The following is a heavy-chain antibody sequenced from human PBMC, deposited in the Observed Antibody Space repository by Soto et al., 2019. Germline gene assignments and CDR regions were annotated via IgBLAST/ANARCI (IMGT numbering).Heavy chain of an antibody. Sequence: SETLSLTCTVSDGSISSYYWSWIRQPPGKGLEWIGHIYYSGGTNYNPSLKSRVTISVDTSKNQFSLKMNSVTAADTAVYYCARDPSAAGTVWFDPWGQGTLVT. V-gene: IGHV4-59*01. D-gene: IGHD6-13*01. CDR2: IYYSGGT. CDR3: ARDPSAAGTVWFDP. CDR1: DGSISSYY. J-gene: IGHJ5*02.